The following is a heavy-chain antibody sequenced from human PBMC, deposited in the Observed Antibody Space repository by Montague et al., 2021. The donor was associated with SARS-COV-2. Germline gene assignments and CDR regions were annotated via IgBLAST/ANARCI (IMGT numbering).Heavy chain of an antibody. V-gene: IGHV4-34*01. J-gene: IGHJ6*03. Sequence: SETLSLTCAVHGTSFSGYYWNWIRQPPGKGLEWIGEINHGGSTKYSPSLKSPLTISADTSKNQFSPKLTSVAAADTAVYYCARLRDGVVPSPILGVGPYYSYYYMDVWGRGTTVTVSS. D-gene: IGHD3-10*01. CDR1: GTSFSGYY. CDR2: INHGGST. CDR3: ARLRDGVVPSPILGVGPYYSYYYMDV.